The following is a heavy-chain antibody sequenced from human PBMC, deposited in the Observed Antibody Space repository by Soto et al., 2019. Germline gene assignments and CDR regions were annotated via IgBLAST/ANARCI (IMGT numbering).Heavy chain of an antibody. CDR3: AKESIPARRAYYGLDV. CDR2: ISYDGSNK. V-gene: IGHV3-30*18. CDR1: GFTFSSYG. J-gene: IGHJ6*02. Sequence: PGGSLRLSCAASGFTFSSYGMHWVRQAPGKGLEWVAVISYDGSNKYYADSVKGRFTISRDNSKNTLYLQMNSLRAEDTAVYYCAKESIPARRAYYGLDVWGQGTTVTVSS. D-gene: IGHD6-6*01.